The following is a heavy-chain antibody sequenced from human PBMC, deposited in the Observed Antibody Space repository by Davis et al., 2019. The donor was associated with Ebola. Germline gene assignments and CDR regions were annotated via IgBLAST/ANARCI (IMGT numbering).Heavy chain of an antibody. J-gene: IGHJ4*02. D-gene: IGHD6-19*01. V-gene: IGHV3-53*05. CDR2: IYDQST. CDR3: ATTQWLREFDN. Sequence: GESLKISCAASGFTFSDCYMSWIRQAPGKGLEWVSVIYDQSTAYADAVRGRFIISRDKSNNTLYLEMSSLRVDDTAVYYCATTQWLREFDNWGQGTLVTVSS. CDR1: GFTFSDCY.